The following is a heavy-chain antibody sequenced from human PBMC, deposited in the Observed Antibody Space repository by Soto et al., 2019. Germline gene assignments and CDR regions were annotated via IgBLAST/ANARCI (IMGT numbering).Heavy chain of an antibody. CDR1: GYTFTSYD. CDR2: MNPNSGNT. CDR3: ARTYCSSTSCYLNWFDP. V-gene: IGHV1-8*01. J-gene: IGHJ5*02. Sequence: ASVKVSCKVSGYTFTSYDINWVRQATGQGLEWMGWMNPNSGNTGYAQKFQGRVTMTRNTSISTAYMELSSLRSEDTAVYYCARTYCSSTSCYLNWFDPWGQGTLVTVS. D-gene: IGHD2-2*01.